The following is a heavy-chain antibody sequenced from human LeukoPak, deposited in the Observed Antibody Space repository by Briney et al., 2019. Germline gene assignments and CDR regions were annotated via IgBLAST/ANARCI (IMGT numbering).Heavy chain of an antibody. D-gene: IGHD3-3*01. Sequence: NPGGSLRLSCAASGFTFSDYYMSWIRQAPGKGLEWVSYISSSSSYTNYADSVKGRFTISRDNAKNSLYLQMNSLRAEDTAVYYCAREGSGDDFWSGYYYYGMDVWGQGTTVTVSS. CDR1: GFTFSDYY. CDR3: AREGSGDDFWSGYYYYGMDV. V-gene: IGHV3-11*05. J-gene: IGHJ6*02. CDR2: ISSSSSYT.